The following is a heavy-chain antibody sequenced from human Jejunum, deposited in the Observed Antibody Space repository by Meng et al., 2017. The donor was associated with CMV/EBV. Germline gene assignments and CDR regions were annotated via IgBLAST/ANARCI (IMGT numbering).Heavy chain of an antibody. CDR3: ARAWDYGDAEVFDI. Sequence: QVQLQESGPGLVEPAQTLPLTCTVSGDSINSGEFYWSWLRQSPGKGLEWIAYIHYIGTPFYAPSLKSRVSISVDTSKNQFSLRLTSVTAADAAVYFCARAWDYGDAEVFDIWGQGTLVTVSS. CDR1: GDSINSGEFY. V-gene: IGHV4-30-4*01. CDR2: IHYIGTP. J-gene: IGHJ3*02. D-gene: IGHD4-17*01.